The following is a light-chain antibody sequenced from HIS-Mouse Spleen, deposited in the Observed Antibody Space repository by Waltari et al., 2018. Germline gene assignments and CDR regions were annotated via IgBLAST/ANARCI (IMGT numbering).Light chain of an antibody. CDR2: DVS. Sequence: QSALTQPRSVSGSPGQSVTISCTGTSSEVGGDNYVSWYQQHPGKAPKLMIYDVSKRPSGVPDRFSGYKSGNTASLTISGLQAEDEADYYCCSYAGSYTWVFGGGTKLTVL. CDR3: CSYAGSYTWV. CDR1: SSEVGGDNY. J-gene: IGLJ3*02. V-gene: IGLV2-11*01.